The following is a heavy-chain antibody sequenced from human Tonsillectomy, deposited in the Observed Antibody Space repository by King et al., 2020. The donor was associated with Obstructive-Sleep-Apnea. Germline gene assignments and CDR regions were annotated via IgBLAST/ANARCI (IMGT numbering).Heavy chain of an antibody. Sequence: VQLVESGGGVVHPGGSLRLSWAASGLTFGSYGMHWVRQAPGKGLEWVAVIRNDGSNKYYADSVKGRFTISRDSSKNTLYLQMNSLRAEDTAVYYCAKEGFGDWGQGTLVTVSS. CDR3: AKEGFGD. V-gene: IGHV3-30*02. CDR1: GLTFGSYG. J-gene: IGHJ4*02. CDR2: IRNDGSNK. D-gene: IGHD3-10*01.